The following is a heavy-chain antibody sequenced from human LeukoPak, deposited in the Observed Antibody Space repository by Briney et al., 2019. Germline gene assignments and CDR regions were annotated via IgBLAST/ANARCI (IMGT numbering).Heavy chain of an antibody. CDR1: GGSISSYS. D-gene: IGHD3-10*01. Sequence: PSETLSLTCPVSGGSISSYSWSWIRQPAGKGLEWIGRIYTSGSTNYNPSLKSRVTMSVDTSKNQFSLKLSSVTAADTAVYYCARSKGGVWFGDTTKNYYMDVWGKGTTVTVSS. CDR3: ARSKGGVWFGDTTKNYYMDV. CDR2: IYTSGST. V-gene: IGHV4-4*07. J-gene: IGHJ6*03.